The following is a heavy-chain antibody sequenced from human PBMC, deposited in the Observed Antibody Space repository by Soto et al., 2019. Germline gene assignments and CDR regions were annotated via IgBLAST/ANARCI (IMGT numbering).Heavy chain of an antibody. Sequence: GGSLRLSCEASGFIFSTTDMSWVRQAPGKGLEWVSTIYGDGRTTYYADSVRGRFSISRDNSKNMVYLQMDSLRVDDTAIYYCVKNSGWFNSWGQGSLATVSS. CDR3: VKNSGWFNS. V-gene: IGHV3-23*01. CDR2: IYGDGRTT. J-gene: IGHJ5*01. CDR1: GFIFSTTD. D-gene: IGHD3-10*01.